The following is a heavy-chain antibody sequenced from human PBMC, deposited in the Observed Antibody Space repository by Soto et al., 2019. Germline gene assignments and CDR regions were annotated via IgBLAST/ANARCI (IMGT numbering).Heavy chain of an antibody. CDR2: ISGSGGST. Sequence: TGGSLRLSCAASGFTFSSYAMSWVRQAPGKGLEWVSAISGSGGSTYYADSVKGRFTISRDNSKNTLYLQMNSLRAEDTAVYYCAKDSLSSSSWYGLLYYYYGMDVWGQGTTVTVSS. CDR1: GFTFSSYA. CDR3: AKDSLSSSSWYGLLYYYYGMDV. J-gene: IGHJ6*02. D-gene: IGHD6-13*01. V-gene: IGHV3-23*01.